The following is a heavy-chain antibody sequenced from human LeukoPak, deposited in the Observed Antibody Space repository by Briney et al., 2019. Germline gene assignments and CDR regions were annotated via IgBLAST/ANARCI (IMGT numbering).Heavy chain of an antibody. J-gene: IGHJ3*02. CDR3: ARRADDAFDI. CDR2: IWYDGSNR. V-gene: IGHV3-33*01. CDR1: AVSFSNYG. Sequence: GTSLRLSCAASAVSFSNYGMHWVRQAPGKGLEWVALIWYDGSNRYYADSVKGRFTISRDNSKNTLYVQMNSLRAEDTAVYYCARRADDAFDIWGQGTMVTVSS.